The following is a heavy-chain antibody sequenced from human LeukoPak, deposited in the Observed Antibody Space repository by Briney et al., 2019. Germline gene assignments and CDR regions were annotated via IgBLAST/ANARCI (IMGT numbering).Heavy chain of an antibody. V-gene: IGHV4-59*01. CDR3: ARGSGIAAAGSEFDY. D-gene: IGHD6-13*01. CDR1: GGSISSYY. J-gene: IGHJ4*02. CDR2: IYYSGST. Sequence: SETLSLTCTVSGGSISSYYWSWIRQPPGKGLEWIGYIYYSGSTNYNPSLKSRVTISVDTSKNQLSLKLSSVTAADTAVYYCARGSGIAAAGSEFDYWGQGTLVTVSS.